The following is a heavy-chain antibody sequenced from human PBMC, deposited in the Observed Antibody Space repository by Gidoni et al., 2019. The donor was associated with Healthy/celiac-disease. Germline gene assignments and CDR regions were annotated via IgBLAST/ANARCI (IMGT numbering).Heavy chain of an antibody. CDR3: AKVGSSGQIFDY. V-gene: IGHV3-30*18. CDR1: GFTFSSYG. J-gene: IGHJ4*02. CDR2: ISYDGSNK. D-gene: IGHD3-22*01. Sequence: QVQLLESGGVVVQPGRSLRLSCAASGFTFSSYGMHWVRQAPGKGLEWVAVISYDGSNKYYADSVKGRFTISRDNSKNTLYLQMNSLRAEDTAVYYCAKVGSSGQIFDYWGQGTLVTVSS.